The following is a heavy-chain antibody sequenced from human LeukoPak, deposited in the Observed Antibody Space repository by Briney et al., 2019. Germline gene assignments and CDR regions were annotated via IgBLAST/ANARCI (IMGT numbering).Heavy chain of an antibody. D-gene: IGHD3-22*01. CDR3: ARAGIPLYYYDSSGYCGASDY. V-gene: IGHV1-18*01. J-gene: IGHJ4*02. Sequence: ASVKVSCKASGYTFTSYGISWVRQAPGQGLEWMGWISAYNGNTNYAQKLQGRVTMTTDTSTSTAYMELRSLRSDDTAVYYCARAGIPLYYYDSSGYCGASDYWGQGTLVTVSS. CDR1: GYTFTSYG. CDR2: ISAYNGNT.